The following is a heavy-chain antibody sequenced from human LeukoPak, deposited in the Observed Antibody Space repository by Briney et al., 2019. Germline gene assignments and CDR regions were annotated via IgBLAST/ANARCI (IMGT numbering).Heavy chain of an antibody. V-gene: IGHV3-53*01. Sequence: PGGSLRLSCAASGFTVSSNYVRWVRQAPGKGLEWGSIIYGDGTKYYADSVKGRFTISRDNSKNTLYLQMNNLRAEDTAVYYCARDVGYTHGCGYWAQETRVSVS. CDR1: GFTVSSNY. D-gene: IGHD2-8*01. CDR3: ARDVGYTHGCGY. CDR2: IYGDGTK. J-gene: IGHJ4*02.